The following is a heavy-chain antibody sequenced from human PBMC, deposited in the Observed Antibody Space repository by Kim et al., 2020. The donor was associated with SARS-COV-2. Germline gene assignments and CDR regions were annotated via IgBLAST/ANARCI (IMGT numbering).Heavy chain of an antibody. J-gene: IGHJ3*02. V-gene: IGHV3-53*01. D-gene: IGHD3-16*01. CDR1: GFIVSSNF. CDR3: ARDRSPGGDGFDI. CDR2: IYSGDRT. Sequence: GGSLRLSCAASGFIVSSNFMSWVRQAPGKGLEWVSVIYSGDRTFHAESVKGRFIVSRDTSTNTLFLQMHSLRAEDTAVYYCARDRSPGGDGFDIWGQGALVPVSS.